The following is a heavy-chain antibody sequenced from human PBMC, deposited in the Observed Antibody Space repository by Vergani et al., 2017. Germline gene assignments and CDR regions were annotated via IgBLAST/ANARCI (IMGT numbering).Heavy chain of an antibody. CDR1: GGTFSSYA. CDR2: IIPILGIA. Sequence: QVQLVQSGAEVKKPGSSVKVSCKASGGTFSSYAISWVRQAPGQGLEWMGRIIPILGIANYAQKFQGRVTITADKSTSTAYMELSSLRSEDTAVYYCAGVHYDFWSGYFVVVPGGLDPWGQGTLVTVSS. V-gene: IGHV1-69*04. D-gene: IGHD3-3*01. J-gene: IGHJ5*02. CDR3: AGVHYDFWSGYFVVVPGGLDP.